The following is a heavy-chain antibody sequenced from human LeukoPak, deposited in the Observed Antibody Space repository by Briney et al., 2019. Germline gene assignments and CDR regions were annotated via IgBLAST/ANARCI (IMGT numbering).Heavy chain of an antibody. Sequence: ASVKVSCKASGYTFTSYDINGVRQATGQGLEWMGWMNPNSGNTGYAQKFQGRVTMTRNTSISTAYIELSSLRSEDTAVYYCAQMIVHYSAFDIWGQGTMVTVSS. J-gene: IGHJ3*02. CDR2: MNPNSGNT. V-gene: IGHV1-8*01. CDR1: GYTFTSYD. D-gene: IGHD3-22*01. CDR3: AQMIVHYSAFDI.